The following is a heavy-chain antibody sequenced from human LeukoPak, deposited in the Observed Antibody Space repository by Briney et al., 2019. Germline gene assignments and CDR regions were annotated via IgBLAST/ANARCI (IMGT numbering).Heavy chain of an antibody. CDR3: AREKIEDGTDFDH. D-gene: IGHD5-24*01. J-gene: IGHJ4*02. CDR2: ICYDGSNK. Sequence: PGRSLRLSCAASGFTFSSYGMYWVRQPPGKGLEWVAVICYDGSNKGYADSVKGRFTISRDSSKNTLYLQMTNLRAEDTGVYYCAREKIEDGTDFDHWGQGTLVTVSS. CDR1: GFTFSSYG. V-gene: IGHV3-33*07.